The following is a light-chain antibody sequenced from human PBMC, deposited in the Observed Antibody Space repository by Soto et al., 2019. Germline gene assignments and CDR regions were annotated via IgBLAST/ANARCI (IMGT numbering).Light chain of an antibody. Sequence: QSVLTQPPSASGSLGQSVTISCTGTSGDVGHYNYVSWYQQQPGKAPKLMIYEVTKRPSGVPDRFSGSKSGNTASLTVSGLQAEDEADYFCSSYVDTCSVIFGGGTKLTVL. CDR1: SGDVGHYNY. CDR2: EVT. J-gene: IGLJ2*01. V-gene: IGLV2-8*01. CDR3: SSYVDTCSVI.